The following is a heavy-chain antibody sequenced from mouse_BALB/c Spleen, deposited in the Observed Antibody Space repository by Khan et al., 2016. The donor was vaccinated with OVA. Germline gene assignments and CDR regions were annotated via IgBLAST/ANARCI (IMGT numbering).Heavy chain of an antibody. D-gene: IGHD2-13*01. CDR1: GFTFSDYY. CDR2: FRDGGSYT. CDR3: VRGYYGDPFAD. J-gene: IGHJ3*01. Sequence: EVELVESGGGLVKPGGSLTLSCAASGFTFSDYYMYWVRQTPETRLEWVATFRDGGSYTYYPARMKGRFPISREHAAPNLFLPMSSLRTEDTAMYYCVRGYYGDPFADWGQGALVTVSA. V-gene: IGHV5-4*02.